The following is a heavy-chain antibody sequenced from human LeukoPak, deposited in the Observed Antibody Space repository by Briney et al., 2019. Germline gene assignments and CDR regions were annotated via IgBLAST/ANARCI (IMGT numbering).Heavy chain of an antibody. Sequence: SETLSLTXAVSGYSISSGYYWGWIRKPPGKGLEWIGSIYHSGSTYYNPSLKSRVTISVDTSKNQFSLKLSSVTAADTAVYYCARLRTMIGVGYWGQGTLVTVSS. J-gene: IGHJ4*02. CDR1: GYSISSGYY. D-gene: IGHD3-22*01. CDR2: IYHSGST. V-gene: IGHV4-38-2*01. CDR3: ARLRTMIGVGY.